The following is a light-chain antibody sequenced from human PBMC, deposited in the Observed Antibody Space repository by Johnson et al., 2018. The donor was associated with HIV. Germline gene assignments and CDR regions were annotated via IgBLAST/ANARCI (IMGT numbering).Light chain of an antibody. CDR2: DNN. Sequence: QSVLTQPPSVSAAPGQKVTISCSGSSSNVGSSFVSWYRQVPGTAPKLLIYDNNKRPSGIPDRFSGSKSGTSATLGITGLQTGDEADYYCGTWDSSLSAGVFGTVTKVTVL. CDR1: SSNVGSSF. V-gene: IGLV1-51*01. CDR3: GTWDSSLSAGV. J-gene: IGLJ1*01.